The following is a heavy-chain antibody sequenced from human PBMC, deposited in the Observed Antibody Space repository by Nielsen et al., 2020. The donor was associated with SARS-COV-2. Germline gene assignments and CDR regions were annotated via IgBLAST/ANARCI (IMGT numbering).Heavy chain of an antibody. CDR1: GYTFTSYG. J-gene: IGHJ4*02. D-gene: IGHD3-10*01. V-gene: IGHV1-18*01. CDR3: ARSRPDYYGSGSIDY. CDR2: ISAYNGNT. Sequence: ASVKVSCKASGYTFTSYGISWVRQAPGQGLEWMGWISAYNGNTNYAQKLQGRVTMTTDTSTSTAYMELRSLRSDDTAVYYCARSRPDYYGSGSIDYWGQGTLVTVSS.